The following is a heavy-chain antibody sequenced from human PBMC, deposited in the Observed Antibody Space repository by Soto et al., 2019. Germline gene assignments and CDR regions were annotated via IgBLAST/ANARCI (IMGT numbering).Heavy chain of an antibody. J-gene: IGHJ6*02. CDR2: INSDGGST. CDR1: GFTFRNYR. Sequence: GGSLRLSXAASGFTFRNYRMHWVSQAPGKGLVWVSRINSDGGSTYYADSVKGRFSIASDNAKNTLNLQMNSLRAEDTAVYHCARDSYGQYFYYAMDVWGQGTTVTVSS. D-gene: IGHD5-18*01. V-gene: IGHV3-74*01. CDR3: ARDSYGQYFYYAMDV.